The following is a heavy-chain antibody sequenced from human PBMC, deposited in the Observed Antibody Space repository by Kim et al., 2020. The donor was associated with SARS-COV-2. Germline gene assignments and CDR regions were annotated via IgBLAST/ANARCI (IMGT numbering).Heavy chain of an antibody. V-gene: IGHV3-23*01. Sequence: GGSLRLSCAASGFTFSSYAMSWVRQAPGKGLEWVSAISGSGGSTYYADSVKGRFTISRDNSKNTLYLQMNSLRAEDTAVYYCAKDFYDYVWGSYRPMPHYWGQGTLVTVSS. CDR1: GFTFSSYA. D-gene: IGHD3-16*02. J-gene: IGHJ4*02. CDR2: ISGSGGST. CDR3: AKDFYDYVWGSYRPMPHY.